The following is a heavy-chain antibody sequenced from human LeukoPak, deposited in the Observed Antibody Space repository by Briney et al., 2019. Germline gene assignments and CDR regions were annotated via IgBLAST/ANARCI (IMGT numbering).Heavy chain of an antibody. CDR3: ARGGSVAGPSYFDY. J-gene: IGHJ4*02. CDR1: GGSISSSNW. V-gene: IGHV4-4*02. CDR2: IYHSGST. Sequence: PSETLSLTCAASGGSISSSNWWSWVRQPPGKGLEWIGEIYHSGSTNYNPSLKSRVTISVDKSKNQFSLKLSSVTAADTAVYYCARGGSVAGPSYFDYWGQGTLVTVSS. D-gene: IGHD6-19*01.